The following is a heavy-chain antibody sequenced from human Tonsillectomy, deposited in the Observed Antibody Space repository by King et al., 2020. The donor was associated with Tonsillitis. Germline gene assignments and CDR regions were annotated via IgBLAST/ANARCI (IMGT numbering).Heavy chain of an antibody. V-gene: IGHV3-48*03. CDR2: MTSSGSKI. J-gene: IGHJ6*02. CDR1: GFTFSSYE. D-gene: IGHD3-22*01. Sequence: VQLVESGGGLVQPGVSLKLSCAASGFTFSSYEMNWVRQAPGKGLEWVSYMTSSGSKIYYADSVKGRFTISRDNAKNTLSLQMNSLRAEDTAVCYCARENSSSGFHYYGMDVWGQGTTVTVSS. CDR3: ARENSSSGFHYYGMDV.